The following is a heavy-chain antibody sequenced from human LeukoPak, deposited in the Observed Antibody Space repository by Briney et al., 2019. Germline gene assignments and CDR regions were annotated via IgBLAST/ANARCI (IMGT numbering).Heavy chain of an antibody. V-gene: IGHV3-7*01. CDR1: GFTFSTYS. Sequence: GGSLRLSCAASGFTFSTYSMKWVRKAPGKGLEWVANIKQDGSEKYYVDSVKGRFTISRDNAKNSLYLQMNSLRAEDTAVYYCARRGIPVDYWGQGTLVTVSS. CDR2: IKQDGSEK. CDR3: ARRGIPVDY. J-gene: IGHJ4*02. D-gene: IGHD3-16*01.